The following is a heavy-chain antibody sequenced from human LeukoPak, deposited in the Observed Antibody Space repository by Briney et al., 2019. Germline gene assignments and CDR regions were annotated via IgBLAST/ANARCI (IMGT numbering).Heavy chain of an antibody. CDR3: TTSGRFYYDSSGLDI. Sequence: WVRQPPGKGLEWVGRIKSKTDGGTTDYAAPVKGRFTISRDDSKNTLYLQMNSLKTEDTAVYYCTTSGRFYYDSSGLDIWGQGTMVTVSS. J-gene: IGHJ3*02. D-gene: IGHD3-22*01. V-gene: IGHV3-15*01. CDR2: IKSKTDGGTT.